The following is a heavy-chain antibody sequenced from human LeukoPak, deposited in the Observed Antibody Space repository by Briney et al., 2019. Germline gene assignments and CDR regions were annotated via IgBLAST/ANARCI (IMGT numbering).Heavy chain of an antibody. CDR3: ARGDWGRYAHKKRYYFDY. CDR1: GGSFSGYY. J-gene: IGHJ4*02. D-gene: IGHD2-2*01. CDR2: INHSGST. V-gene: IGHV4-34*01. Sequence: PSETLSLTCAVYGGSFSGYYWSWVREPPGKGGGWGGEINHSGSTNYNPSLKSRVTISVDTSKNQSSLQLSSVTAADTAVYYCARGDWGRYAHKKRYYFDYWGQGTLVTVSS.